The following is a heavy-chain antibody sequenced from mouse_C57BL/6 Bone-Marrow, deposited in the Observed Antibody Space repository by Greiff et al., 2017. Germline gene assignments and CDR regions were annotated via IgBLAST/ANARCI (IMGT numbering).Heavy chain of an antibody. CDR1: GFTFTDYY. CDR2: IRHKANGYTT. V-gene: IGHV7-3*01. CDR3: ARWGGSSFVRDYFDY. D-gene: IGHD1-1*01. Sequence: EVHLVESGGGLVQPGGSLSLSCAASGFTFTDYYMSWVRQPPGKALEWLGFIRHKANGYTTEYSASVKGRFTISRDNSQSILYLQMNALRAEDSATYYCARWGGSSFVRDYFDYWGQGTTLTVSS. J-gene: IGHJ2*01.